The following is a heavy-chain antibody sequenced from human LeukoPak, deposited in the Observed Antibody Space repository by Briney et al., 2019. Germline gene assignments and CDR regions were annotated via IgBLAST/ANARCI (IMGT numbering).Heavy chain of an antibody. CDR1: GGSISSSSYY. Sequence: SETLSLTCTVSGGSISSSSYYWGWIRQPPGKGLEWIGSIYYSGSTYYNPSLKSRVTISVDTSKNQFSLKLSSVTAADTAVYYCARGLIWVRGVHDYWGQGTLVTVSS. CDR2: IYYSGST. J-gene: IGHJ4*02. CDR3: ARGLIWVRGVHDY. V-gene: IGHV4-39*07. D-gene: IGHD3-10*01.